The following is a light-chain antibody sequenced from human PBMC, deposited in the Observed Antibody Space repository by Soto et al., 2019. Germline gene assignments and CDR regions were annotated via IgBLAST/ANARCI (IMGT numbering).Light chain of an antibody. Sequence: EIVLTQSPGTLSLSPGEGATLSCRASQSISSNFLAWYQQKRGQAPRLLIHGASNRATGIPDRFSGSGSGTDFTLTITRLEPEDFAVYYCQQYGDSPLTSGPGTKVDNK. CDR3: QQYGDSPLT. CDR1: QSISSNF. J-gene: IGKJ3*01. CDR2: GAS. V-gene: IGKV3-20*01.